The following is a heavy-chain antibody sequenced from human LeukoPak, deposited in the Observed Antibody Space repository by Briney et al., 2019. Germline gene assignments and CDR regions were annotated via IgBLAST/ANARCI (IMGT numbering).Heavy chain of an antibody. D-gene: IGHD1-14*01. V-gene: IGHV4-34*01. J-gene: IGHJ3*02. Sequence: PSETLSLTCAVYGGSFSGYYWSWIRQPPGKGLEWIGEINHSGSTNYNPSLKSRVTISVDTSKNQFSLKLSSVTAADTAVYYCARDPRLYRRAFDIWGQGTMVTVSS. CDR3: ARDPRLYRRAFDI. CDR2: INHSGST. CDR1: GGSFSGYY.